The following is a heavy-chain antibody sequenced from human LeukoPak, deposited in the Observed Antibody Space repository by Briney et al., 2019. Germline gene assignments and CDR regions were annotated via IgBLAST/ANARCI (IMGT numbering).Heavy chain of an antibody. J-gene: IGHJ4*02. CDR2: ISSSSSYI. V-gene: IGHV3-21*01. CDR3: ARVPFPIVVGSHLDY. Sequence: GGSLRLSCAASGFTFSSYSMNWVRQAPGKGLEWVSSISSSSSYIYYADSVKGRFTISRDNSKNTLYLQMNSLRAEDTAVYYCARVPFPIVVGSHLDYWGQGTLVTVSS. CDR1: GFTFSSYS. D-gene: IGHD2-15*01.